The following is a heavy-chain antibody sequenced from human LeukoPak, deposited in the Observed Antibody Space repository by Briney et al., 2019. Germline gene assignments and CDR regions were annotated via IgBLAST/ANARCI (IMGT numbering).Heavy chain of an antibody. CDR3: ARDRVPLLRYFDWTAP. V-gene: IGHV3-21*01. CDR1: GFTFSSYS. Sequence: GGSLRLSYAASGFTFSSYSMNWVRQAPGKGLEWVSSISSSSSYIYYADSVKGRFTISRDNAKNSLYLQMNSLRAEDTAVYYCARDRVPLLRYFDWTAPWGQGTLVTVSS. J-gene: IGHJ5*02. CDR2: ISSSSSYI. D-gene: IGHD3-9*01.